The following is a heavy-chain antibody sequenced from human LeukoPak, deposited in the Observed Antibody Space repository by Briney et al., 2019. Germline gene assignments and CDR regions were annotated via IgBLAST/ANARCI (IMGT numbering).Heavy chain of an antibody. CDR2: IKHDGSEK. CDR1: GFIFTNYF. D-gene: IGHD3-3*01. V-gene: IGHV3-7*01. Sequence: PGGSLRLSCAASGFIFTNYFMSWVRQAPGKGLEWVASIKHDGSEKYYVDSVRGRFTISRDNTMNSLYLQMSSLRAEDTAVYYCATDRGWRTSGYYLYYFEYWGPGTLVTYSS. J-gene: IGHJ4*02. CDR3: ATDRGWRTSGYYLYYFEY.